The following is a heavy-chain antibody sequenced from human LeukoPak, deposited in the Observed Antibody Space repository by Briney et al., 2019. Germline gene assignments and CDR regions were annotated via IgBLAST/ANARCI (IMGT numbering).Heavy chain of an antibody. CDR2: IYPRDSDT. D-gene: IGHD2-15*01. Sequence: GESLKISCKGSGYSFSIYWIGWVRQMPGKGLEWMGIIYPRDSDTRYSPSFQGQVTISADKSINTAYLQWSSLKASDTAIYYCARLRVVGGGSFFYYMDVWGKGTTVTVSS. CDR1: GYSFSIYW. V-gene: IGHV5-51*01. CDR3: ARLRVVGGGSFFYYMDV. J-gene: IGHJ6*03.